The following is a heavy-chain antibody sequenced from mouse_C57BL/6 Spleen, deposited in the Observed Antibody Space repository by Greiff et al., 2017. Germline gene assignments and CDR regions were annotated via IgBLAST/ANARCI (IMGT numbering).Heavy chain of an antibody. CDR1: GFTFSDYY. Sequence: EVQLVASEGGLVQPGSSMKLSCTASGFTFSDYYMAWVRQVPEKGLEWVANINYDGSSTYYLDSLKSRFIISRDNAKNILYLQMSRLKSEDTATYYCAREGLYWAYYFDYWGQGTTLTVAS. V-gene: IGHV5-16*01. CDR2: INYDGSST. D-gene: IGHD4-1*01. J-gene: IGHJ2*01. CDR3: AREGLYWAYYFDY.